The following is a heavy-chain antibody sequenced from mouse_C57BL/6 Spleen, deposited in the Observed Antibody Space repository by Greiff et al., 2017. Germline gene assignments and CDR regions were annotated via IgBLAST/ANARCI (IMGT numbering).Heavy chain of an antibody. CDR3: ARNDYDPPWFAY. J-gene: IGHJ3*01. CDR1: GYTFTSYW. Sequence: QVQLQQPGAELVKPGASVKLSCPASGYTFTSYWMHWVKQRPGQGLEWIGMIHPNSGSTNYNEKFKSKPTLTVDKSSSTAYMQLSSLTSEDSAVYYCARNDYDPPWFAYWGQGTLVTVSA. CDR2: IHPNSGST. V-gene: IGHV1-64*01. D-gene: IGHD2-4*01.